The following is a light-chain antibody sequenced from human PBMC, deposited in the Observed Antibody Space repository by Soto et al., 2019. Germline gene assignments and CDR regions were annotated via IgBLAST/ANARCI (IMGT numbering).Light chain of an antibody. J-gene: IGLJ1*01. CDR3: CSYAGSYTFPYV. CDR1: SSDVGGYNY. CDR2: DVS. V-gene: IGLV2-11*01. Sequence: QSALTQPRSVSGSPGQSVTISCTGTSSDVGGYNYVSWYQQHPGKAPKLMIYDVSKRPSGVPDRFSGSKFGNTASLTISGLQAEDEADYYCCSYAGSYTFPYVFGTGTKLTVL.